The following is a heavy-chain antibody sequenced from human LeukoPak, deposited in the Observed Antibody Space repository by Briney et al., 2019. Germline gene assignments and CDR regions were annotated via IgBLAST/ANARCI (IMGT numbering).Heavy chain of an antibody. CDR2: IKQDGSEK. Sequence: PGGSLRLSCEASGFTFTTYWMGWVRQAPGKGLEWVANIKQDGSEKYYVDSVKGRFTISRDNAKNSLSLQMNSLRAEDTAVYYCARPLMYYYGSETYFWFDPWGQGTLATVSS. V-gene: IGHV3-7*01. CDR3: ARPLMYYYGSETYFWFDP. D-gene: IGHD3-10*01. CDR1: GFTFTTYW. J-gene: IGHJ5*02.